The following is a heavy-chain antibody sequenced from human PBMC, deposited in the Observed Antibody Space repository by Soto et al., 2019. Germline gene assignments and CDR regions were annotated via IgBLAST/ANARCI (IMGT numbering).Heavy chain of an antibody. V-gene: IGHV3-30*18. CDR1: VFTFSSYG. CDR3: AKVIYGGNSGLYYYGMGV. D-gene: IGHD4-17*01. J-gene: IGHJ6*02. CDR2: ISYDGSNK. Sequence: GGSLRLSCAASVFTFSSYGMHWVRQAPGKGLEWVAVISYDGSNKYYADSVKGRFTISRDNSKNTLYLQMNSRRAEATAVYYCAKVIYGGNSGLYYYGMGVWGQGTTVTVS.